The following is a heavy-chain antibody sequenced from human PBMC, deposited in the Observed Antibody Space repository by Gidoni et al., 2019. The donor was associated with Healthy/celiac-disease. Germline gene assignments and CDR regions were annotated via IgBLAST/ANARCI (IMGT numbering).Heavy chain of an antibody. V-gene: IGHV4-4*02. CDR1: SGSITSNNW. CDR3: ARVNYDLWSGLRS. J-gene: IGHJ2*01. D-gene: IGHD3-3*01. Sequence: QVQLQESGPGLVKPSGTLSLTCAVSSGSITSNNWWTWVRPPPGKGLEWIGEMSHTGSNNYNPSFKSRATISVDKSKNQFSLKLTSVTAADTAVYYCARVNYDLWSGLRSWGRGTRVTVSS. CDR2: MSHTGSN.